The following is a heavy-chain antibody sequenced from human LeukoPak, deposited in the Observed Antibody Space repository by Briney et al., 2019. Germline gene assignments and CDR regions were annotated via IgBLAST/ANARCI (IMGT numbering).Heavy chain of an antibody. Sequence: ASVSVSCTASGGTLSSYAISGVGQAPGQGRGWMGGIIPIIGRANYTKKFQGRVTINTEESTSTAYIELSSLRSEDTAVYYCAREEVATVVTPGAFDIWGQGTMVTVSS. D-gene: IGHD4-23*01. V-gene: IGHV1-69*05. CDR2: IIPIIGRA. J-gene: IGHJ3*02. CDR1: GGTLSSYA. CDR3: AREEVATVVTPGAFDI.